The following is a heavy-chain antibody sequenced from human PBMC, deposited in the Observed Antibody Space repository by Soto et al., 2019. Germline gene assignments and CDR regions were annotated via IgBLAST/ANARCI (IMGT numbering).Heavy chain of an antibody. J-gene: IGHJ2*01. CDR3: ARDPLWGTAMVLWYFDL. Sequence: QVQLVESGGGVVQPGRSLRLSCAASGFTFSSYAMHWVRQAPGKGLEWVAVISYDGSNKYYADSVKGGFTISRDNSKNTLYLQMNGLRAEDTAVYYCARDPLWGTAMVLWYFDLWGRGTLVTVSS. CDR2: ISYDGSNK. V-gene: IGHV3-30-3*01. D-gene: IGHD5-18*01. CDR1: GFTFSSYA.